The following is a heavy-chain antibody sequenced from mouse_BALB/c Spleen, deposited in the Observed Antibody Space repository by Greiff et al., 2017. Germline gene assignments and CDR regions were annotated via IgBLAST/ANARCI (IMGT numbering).Heavy chain of an antibody. CDR3: ARGEYYAMDY. Sequence: EVQGVESGGGLVKPGGSLKLSCAASGFTFSDYYMYWVRQTPEKRLEWVATISDGGSYTYYPDSVKGRFTISRDNAKNNLYLQMSSLKSEDTAMYYCARGEYYAMDYWGQGTSVTVSS. CDR1: GFTFSDYY. CDR2: ISDGGSYT. J-gene: IGHJ4*01. V-gene: IGHV5-4*02.